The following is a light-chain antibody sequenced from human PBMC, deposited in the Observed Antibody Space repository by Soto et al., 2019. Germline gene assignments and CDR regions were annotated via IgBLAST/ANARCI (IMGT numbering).Light chain of an antibody. CDR2: GAS. CDR1: QSVSSSY. Sequence: EIVLTQSPGTLSLSPGERATLSCRASQSVSSSYLAWYQQKPGQAPRLLIYGASSRATGIPDRFSGSGSGKAITLTISKLEPEDFVVYYCQQCGSSRTFGQGTKVEIK. CDR3: QQCGSSRT. J-gene: IGKJ1*01. V-gene: IGKV3-20*01.